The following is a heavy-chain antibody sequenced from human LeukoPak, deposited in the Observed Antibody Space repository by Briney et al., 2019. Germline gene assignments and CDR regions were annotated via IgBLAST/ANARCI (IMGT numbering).Heavy chain of an antibody. CDR2: IYYSGST. CDR1: GGSISSSSYY. V-gene: IGHV4-39*01. D-gene: IGHD3-10*01. CDR3: AGHGVYHYGSGSYNGAFDI. Sequence: SETLSLTCTVSGGSISSSSYYWGWIRQPPGKGPEWIGSIYYSGSTYYNPSLKSRVTISVDTSKNQFSLKLSSVTAADTAVYYCAGHGVYHYGSGSYNGAFDIWGQGTMVTVSS. J-gene: IGHJ3*02.